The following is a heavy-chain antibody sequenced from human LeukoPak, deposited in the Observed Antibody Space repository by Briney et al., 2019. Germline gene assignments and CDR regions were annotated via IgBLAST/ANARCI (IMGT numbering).Heavy chain of an antibody. CDR1: GFTFSTYW. CDR3: AKSTPSIRYFDWLLAPAFDY. Sequence: PGGSLRLSCATSGFTFSTYWMHWVRQAPGKGLEWVSAISGSGGSTYYADSVKGRFTISRDNSKNTLYLQMNSLRAEDTAVYYCAKSTPSIRYFDWLLAPAFDYWGQGTLVTVSS. CDR2: ISGSGGST. D-gene: IGHD3-9*01. V-gene: IGHV3-23*01. J-gene: IGHJ4*02.